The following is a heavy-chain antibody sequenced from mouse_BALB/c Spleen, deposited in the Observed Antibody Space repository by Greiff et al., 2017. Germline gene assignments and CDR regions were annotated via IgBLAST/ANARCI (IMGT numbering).Heavy chain of an antibody. CDR3: VRDNYGSY. V-gene: IGHV2-9-2*01. Sequence: VKVVESGPGLVAPSQSLSITCTVSGFSLTSYDISWIRQPPGKGLEWLGVIWTGGGTNYNSAFMSRLSISKDNSKSQVFLKMNSLQTDDTAIYYCVRDNYGSYWGQGTTLTVSS. J-gene: IGHJ2*01. D-gene: IGHD1-1*01. CDR1: GFSLTSYD. CDR2: IWTGGGT.